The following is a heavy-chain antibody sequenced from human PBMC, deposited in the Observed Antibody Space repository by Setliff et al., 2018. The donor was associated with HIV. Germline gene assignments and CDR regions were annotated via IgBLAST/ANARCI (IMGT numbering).Heavy chain of an antibody. CDR1: GGSFTHDY. CDR2: IDHTGRT. D-gene: IGHD4-17*01. V-gene: IGHV4-34*01. Sequence: SETLSLTCAVSGGSFTHDYWTWIRQAPGKGLEWIGEIDHTGRTDYNPSLKSRVTISIGASTFQFSLKLNSVTAADTAVYYCAIPPLESTVTTANYFESWGQGSLVTVSS. CDR3: AIPPLESTVTTANYFES. J-gene: IGHJ4*02.